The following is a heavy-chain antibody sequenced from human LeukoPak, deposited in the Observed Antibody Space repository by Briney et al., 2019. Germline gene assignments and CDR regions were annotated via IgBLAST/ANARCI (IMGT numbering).Heavy chain of an antibody. Sequence: ASVKVSCKASGYTFTSYYMHWARQAPGQGLEWMGIINPSGGSTSYAQKFQGRVTMTRDTSTSTVYMELSSLRSEDTAVYYCARDLVAYYYDSSGYYPYYYMDVWGKGTTVTISS. D-gene: IGHD3-22*01. J-gene: IGHJ6*03. CDR3: ARDLVAYYYDSSGYYPYYYMDV. V-gene: IGHV1-46*01. CDR1: GYTFTSYY. CDR2: INPSGGST.